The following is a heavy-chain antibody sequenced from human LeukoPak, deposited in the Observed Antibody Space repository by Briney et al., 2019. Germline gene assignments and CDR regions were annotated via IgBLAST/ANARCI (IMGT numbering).Heavy chain of an antibody. J-gene: IGHJ4*02. V-gene: IGHV1-18*01. CDR2: ISAYYDNT. CDR1: GYTFTSYG. CDR3: ARLTRSYSGGCYFDY. D-gene: IGHD4-23*01. Sequence: ASVKVSCKASGYTFTSYGINWVRQAPGQGLEWMGWISAYYDNTNYAQKLQDRVTMTTDTSTSTAYMELRSLRSDDTAVYYCARLTRSYSGGCYFDYWGQGTLVTVSS.